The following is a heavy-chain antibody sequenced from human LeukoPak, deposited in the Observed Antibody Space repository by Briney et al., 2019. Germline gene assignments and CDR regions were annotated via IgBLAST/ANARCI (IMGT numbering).Heavy chain of an antibody. V-gene: IGHV3-21*04. D-gene: IGHD5-12*01. J-gene: IGHJ5*02. CDR2: ISSSSSYI. CDR1: GFTFSSYS. CDR3: AKGRKDIVATSRVGP. Sequence: GGSLRLSCAASGFTFSSYSMNWVRQAPGKGLEWVSSISSSSSYIYYADSVKGRFTISRDNAKNSLYLQMNSLRAEDTAVYYCAKGRKDIVATSRVGPWGQGTLVTVSS.